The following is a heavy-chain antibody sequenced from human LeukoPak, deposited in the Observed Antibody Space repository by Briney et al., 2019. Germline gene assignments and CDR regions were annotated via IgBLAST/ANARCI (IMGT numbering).Heavy chain of an antibody. CDR3: TREREWQPSPPDY. CDR2: IRSKAYGGTT. CDR1: GFTFGDYA. J-gene: IGHJ4*02. V-gene: IGHV3-49*04. D-gene: IGHD3-3*01. Sequence: PGGSLRLSCTASGFTFGDYAMSWVRQAPGKGLEWVGFIRSKAYGGTTEYAASVKGRFTISRDDSKSIAYLQMNSLKTEDTAVYYCTREREWQPSPPDYWGQGTLVTVSS.